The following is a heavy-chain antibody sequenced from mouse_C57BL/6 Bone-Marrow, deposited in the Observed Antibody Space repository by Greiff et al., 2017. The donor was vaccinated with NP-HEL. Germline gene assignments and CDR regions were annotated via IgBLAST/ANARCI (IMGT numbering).Heavy chain of an antibody. V-gene: IGHV1-82*01. Sequence: QVQLQQSVPELVKPGASVKISCKASGYAFSSSWMNWVKQRPGKGLEWIGRIYPGDGDTNYNGKFKGKATLTADKSSSTAYMQLSSLTSEDSAVYFCASYDYDGPGFAYWGQGTLVTVS. CDR3: ASYDYDGPGFAY. D-gene: IGHD2-4*01. J-gene: IGHJ3*01. CDR2: IYPGDGDT. CDR1: GYAFSSSW.